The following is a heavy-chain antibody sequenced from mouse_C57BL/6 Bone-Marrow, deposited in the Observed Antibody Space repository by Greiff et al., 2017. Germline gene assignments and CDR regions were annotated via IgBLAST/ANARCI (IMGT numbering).Heavy chain of an antibody. V-gene: IGHV2-5*01. J-gene: IGHJ4*01. CDR1: GFSLTSYG. CDR2: IWRGGST. CDR3: AKNGMITTNYYAMDY. D-gene: IGHD2-4*01. Sequence: QVQLKESGPGLVQPSQSLSITCTVSGFSLTSYGVHWVRQSPGKGLEWLGVIWRGGSTDYNAAFMSRLSITKDNSKSQVFFKMNSLQADDTAIYYCAKNGMITTNYYAMDYWGQGTSVTVSS.